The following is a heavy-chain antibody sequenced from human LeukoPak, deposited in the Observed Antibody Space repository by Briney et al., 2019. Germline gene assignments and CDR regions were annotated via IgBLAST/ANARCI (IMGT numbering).Heavy chain of an antibody. Sequence: SETLSLTCAVYGGSFSGYYWSWIRQPPGKGLEWIGEINRGGSTNYNPSLKSRVTISVDTSKNQFSLKLSSVTAADTAVYYCASSGSYYHAFDYWGQGTLVTVSS. J-gene: IGHJ4*02. CDR3: ASSGSYYHAFDY. D-gene: IGHD3-10*01. CDR1: GGSFSGYY. V-gene: IGHV4-34*01. CDR2: INRGGST.